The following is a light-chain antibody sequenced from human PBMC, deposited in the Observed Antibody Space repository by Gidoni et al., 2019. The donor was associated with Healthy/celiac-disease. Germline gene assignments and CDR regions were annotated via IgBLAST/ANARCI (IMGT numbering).Light chain of an antibody. J-gene: IGKJ4*01. V-gene: IGKV4-1*01. CDR3: QQYYSTPLT. CDR2: WAS. CDR1: QSVLYSSNNKNY. Sequence: DIVMTQSPDSLAVSLGERDPINCKSSQSVLYSSNNKNYLAWYQQKPGQPPKLLIYWASTRESGVPDRFSGSWPGTDFTLTISILQAEDVAVYYCQQYYSTPLTFGGGTKVEIK.